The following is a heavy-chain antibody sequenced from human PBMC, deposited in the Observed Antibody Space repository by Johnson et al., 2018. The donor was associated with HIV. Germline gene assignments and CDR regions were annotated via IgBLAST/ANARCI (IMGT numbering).Heavy chain of an antibody. V-gene: IGHV3-30-3*01. D-gene: IGHD6-13*01. CDR2: ISYDGSNK. J-gene: IGHJ3*02. CDR1: GFTFSSYA. CDR3: ARGRVAAGGMRGGGFDI. Sequence: QVQLVESGGGVVQPGRSLRLSCAASGFTFSSYAMHWVRQAPGKGLEWVAVISYDGSNKYYADSVTGRFTISRDNSKHTLYLQMNSLRAEDTAVYYCARGRVAAGGMRGGGFDIWGQGTMVTVSS.